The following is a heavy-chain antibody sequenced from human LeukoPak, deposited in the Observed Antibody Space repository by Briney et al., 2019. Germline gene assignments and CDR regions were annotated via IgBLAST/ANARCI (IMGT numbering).Heavy chain of an antibody. Sequence: SETLSLTCTVSGGSISSYYWSWIRQPPGKGLEWIGEIYHSGSTNYNPSLKSRVTISVDKSKNQFSLKLSSVTAADTAVYYCARGDYYGSGSYQSSYYYYGMDVWGQGTTVTVSS. CDR1: GGSISSYY. CDR3: ARGDYYGSGSYQSSYYYYGMDV. J-gene: IGHJ6*02. D-gene: IGHD3-10*01. CDR2: IYHSGST. V-gene: IGHV4-59*12.